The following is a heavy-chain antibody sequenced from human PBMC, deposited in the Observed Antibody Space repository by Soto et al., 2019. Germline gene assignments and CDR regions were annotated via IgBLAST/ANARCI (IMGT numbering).Heavy chain of an antibody. J-gene: IGHJ6*02. CDR2: ISGSGGST. V-gene: IGHV3-23*01. CDR3: ALNREERCSSTSCQDTENYYYYGMDV. Sequence: EVQLLESGGGLVQPGGSLRLSCAASGFTFSSYAMSWVRQAPGKGLEWVSAISGSGGSTYYADSVKGRFTISRDNSKNTRYLQMNSLRAEDTAVYYCALNREERCSSTSCQDTENYYYYGMDVWGQGTTVTVSS. CDR1: GFTFSSYA. D-gene: IGHD2-2*01.